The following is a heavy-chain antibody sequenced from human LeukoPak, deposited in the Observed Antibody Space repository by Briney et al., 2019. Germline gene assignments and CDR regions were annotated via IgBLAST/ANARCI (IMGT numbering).Heavy chain of an antibody. Sequence: GGSLRLSCAASGFTFSSYEMNWVRQAPGKGPEWVANIKQDGSEKDYVDSVKGRFTISRDNAKNSLYLQMNSLRAEDTAVYYCARDSDVPFDYWGQGTLVTVSS. J-gene: IGHJ4*02. V-gene: IGHV3-7*01. CDR2: IKQDGSEK. D-gene: IGHD3-16*01. CDR3: ARDSDVPFDY. CDR1: GFTFSSYE.